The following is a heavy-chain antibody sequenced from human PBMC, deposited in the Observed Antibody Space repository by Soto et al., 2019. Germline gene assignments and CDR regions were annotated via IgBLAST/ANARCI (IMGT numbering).Heavy chain of an antibody. CDR2: ISYDGSNK. D-gene: IGHD6-19*01. CDR3: AKDGGSSGGFDY. J-gene: IGHJ4*02. Sequence: ESGGGVVQPGRSLRLSCAASGFTFSSYGMHWVRQAPGKGLEWVAVISYDGSNKYYADSVKGRFTISRDNSKNTLYLQMNSLRAEDTAVYYCAKDGGSSGGFDYWGQGTLVTVSS. CDR1: GFTFSSYG. V-gene: IGHV3-30*18.